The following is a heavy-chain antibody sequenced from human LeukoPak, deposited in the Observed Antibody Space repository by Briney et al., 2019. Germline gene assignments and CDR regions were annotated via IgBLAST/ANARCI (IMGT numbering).Heavy chain of an antibody. D-gene: IGHD3-22*01. CDR2: IRYDGSNK. V-gene: IGHV3-30*02. J-gene: IGHJ4*02. Sequence: TGGSLRLSCAASGFTFSSYGMHWGRQAPGKGLEWVAFIRYDGSNKYYADSVKGRFTISRDNSKNTLYLQMNSLRAEDTAVYYCAKRPDSYYYDSSGYYYDYWGQGTLVTVSS. CDR1: GFTFSSYG. CDR3: AKRPDSYYYDSSGYYYDY.